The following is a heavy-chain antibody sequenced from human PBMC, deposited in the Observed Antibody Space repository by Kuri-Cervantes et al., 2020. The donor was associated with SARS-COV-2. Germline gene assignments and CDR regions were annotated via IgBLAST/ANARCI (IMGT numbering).Heavy chain of an antibody. Sequence: ASVKVSCKASGYTFTSYGISWVRQAPGQGLEWMGWISAYNGNTNYAQKLQGRVTMTRDTSTSTVYMELSSLRSEDTAVYYCARDVGYGGSSELDITYFDCWGQGTLVTVSS. CDR2: ISAYNGNT. J-gene: IGHJ4*02. CDR1: GYTFTSYG. CDR3: ARDVGYGGSSELDITYFDC. D-gene: IGHD4-23*01. V-gene: IGHV1-18*01.